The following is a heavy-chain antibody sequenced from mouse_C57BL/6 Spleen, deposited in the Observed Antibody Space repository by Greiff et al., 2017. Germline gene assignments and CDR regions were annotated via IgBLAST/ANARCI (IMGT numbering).Heavy chain of an antibody. CDR1: GYTFTSYW. Sequence: VQLQQSGAELVKPGASVKMSCKASGYTFTSYWITWVKQRPGQGLEWIGDIYPGSGSTNYNEKFKSKATLTVDTSSSTAYMQLSSLTSEDSAVYYCAREGITTVVAPPGFAYWGQGTLVTVSA. D-gene: IGHD1-1*01. V-gene: IGHV1-55*01. CDR3: AREGITTVVAPPGFAY. CDR2: IYPGSGST. J-gene: IGHJ3*01.